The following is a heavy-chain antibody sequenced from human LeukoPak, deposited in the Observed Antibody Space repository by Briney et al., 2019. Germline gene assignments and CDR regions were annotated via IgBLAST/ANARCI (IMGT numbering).Heavy chain of an antibody. CDR3: ARDQVIGPGSIDY. V-gene: IGHV4-34*01. J-gene: IGHJ4*02. Sequence: SETLSLTCAVYGGSFSGYYWSWIRQPPGKGLEWIGEINHSGSTNYNPSLKSRVTISVDTSKNQFSLKLSSVTAADTAVYYCARDQVIGPGSIDYWGQGTLVTVSS. CDR1: GGSFSGYY. D-gene: IGHD3-10*01. CDR2: INHSGST.